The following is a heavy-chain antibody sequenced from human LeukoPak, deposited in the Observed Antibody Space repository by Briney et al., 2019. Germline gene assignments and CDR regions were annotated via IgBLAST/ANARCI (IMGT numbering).Heavy chain of an antibody. D-gene: IGHD3/OR15-3a*01. J-gene: IGHJ4*02. CDR3: ATAPRIFDLDSDNRFGDY. CDR1: VYTFTAYY. Sequence: ASVNVSYTPSVYTFTAYYIHWVQQAPGKGLEWMGRIDPKDGESIYAGKFQGRVTITADTSTDTSYMELGSLGSEDTAVYYCATAPRIFDLDSDNRFGDYWGQGTLVTVSS. V-gene: IGHV1-69-2*01. CDR2: IDPKDGES.